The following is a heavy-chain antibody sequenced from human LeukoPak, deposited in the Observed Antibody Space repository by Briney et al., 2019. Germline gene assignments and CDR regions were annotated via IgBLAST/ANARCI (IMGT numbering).Heavy chain of an antibody. V-gene: IGHV3-23*01. CDR1: GFAFSNFD. D-gene: IGHD3-10*01. CDR3: AKRGSYFGGFDY. J-gene: IGHJ4*02. Sequence: PGGSLRLSCAASGFAFSNFDMSWVRQAPGKGLEWVSAISGSGESTYYAESLKGRFTISRDNSKNTLYLQMNGLRVEDTAIYCCAKRGSYFGGFDYWGQGTLLTVPS. CDR2: ISGSGEST.